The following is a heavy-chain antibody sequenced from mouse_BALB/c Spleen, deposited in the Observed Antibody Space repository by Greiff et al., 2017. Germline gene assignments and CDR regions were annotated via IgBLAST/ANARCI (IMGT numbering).Heavy chain of an antibody. CDR3: ARSDYDAY. D-gene: IGHD2-4*01. Sequence: VQLVESGAELAKPGASVKMSCKASGYTFTSYWMHWVKQRPGQGLEWIGYINPSTGYTEYNQKFKDKATLTADKSSSTAYMQLSSLTSEDSAVYYCARSDYDAYWGQGTTLTVSS. V-gene: IGHV1-7*01. CDR2: INPSTGYT. CDR1: GYTFTSYW. J-gene: IGHJ2*01.